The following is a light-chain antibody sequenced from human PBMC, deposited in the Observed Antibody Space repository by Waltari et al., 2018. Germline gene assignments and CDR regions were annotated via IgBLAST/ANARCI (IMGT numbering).Light chain of an antibody. CDR1: ELVSGNF. Sequence: EIVLTQFPGTLSLSPGERATLSCRATELVSGNFLAWDQQTPGQAPRLLIYDASRRATDIPDRFSGSGSGTDFTLTISRLEPEDSAVYHCQQYGSSPLTFGPGTKVAIK. CDR2: DAS. V-gene: IGKV3-20*01. J-gene: IGKJ3*01. CDR3: QQYGSSPLT.